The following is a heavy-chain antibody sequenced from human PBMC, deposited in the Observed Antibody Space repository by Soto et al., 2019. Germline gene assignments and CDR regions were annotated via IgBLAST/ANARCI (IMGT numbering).Heavy chain of an antibody. V-gene: IGHV1-8*01. CDR3: ARLDITMVRGDDNWFDP. CDR2: MNPNSGNT. J-gene: IGHJ5*02. Sequence: QVQLVQSGAEVKKPGASVKVSCKASGYTFTSYDINWVRQATGQGLEWMGWMNPNSGNTGYAQKFQGRVTMTRNTSISTAYMKLSSLRSEDTAVYYCARLDITMVRGDDNWFDPWGQGTLVTVSS. D-gene: IGHD3-10*01. CDR1: GYTFTSYD.